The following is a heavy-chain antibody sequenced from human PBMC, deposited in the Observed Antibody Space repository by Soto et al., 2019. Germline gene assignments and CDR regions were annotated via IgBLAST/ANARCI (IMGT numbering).Heavy chain of an antibody. J-gene: IGHJ4*02. D-gene: IGHD3-22*01. Sequence: SGPTLVNPTETLTLTCTVSGFSLSNARMGVSWIRQPPGKALEWLAHIFSNDEKSYSTSLKSRLTISKDTSKSQVVLTMTNMDPVDTATYYCATGVVVVKGLEYWGQGTPVTVSS. CDR1: GFSLSNARMG. CDR2: IFSNDEK. CDR3: ATGVVVVKGLEY. V-gene: IGHV2-26*01.